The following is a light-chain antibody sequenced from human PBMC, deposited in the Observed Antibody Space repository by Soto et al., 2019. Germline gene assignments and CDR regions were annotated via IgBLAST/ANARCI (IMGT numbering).Light chain of an antibody. J-gene: IGLJ1*01. CDR2: DVS. Sequence: QSVLTQPASVSWSLGQSITISCTGTSSDVGGYNYVSWYQHHPGKVPKLSIYDVSNLPSGVSNRFSGSKSGNTASLTISGLQPEDEADYYCSSYTTSNTRQIVFGTVTKVTVL. CDR1: SSDVGGYNY. CDR3: SSYTTSNTRQIV. V-gene: IGLV2-14*03.